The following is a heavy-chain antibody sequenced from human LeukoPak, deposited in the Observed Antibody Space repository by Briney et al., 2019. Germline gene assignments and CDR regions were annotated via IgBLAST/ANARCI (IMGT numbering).Heavy chain of an antibody. CDR3: ARDINKAWFDP. Sequence: ASVKVSCKASGGTFSSYALSWVRQAPGQGLEWMGGIIPIFGTANYAQKFQGRVTITTDESTSTAYMELSSLRSEDTAVYHCARDINKAWFDPWGQGTLVTVSS. D-gene: IGHD2/OR15-2a*01. CDR1: GGTFSSYA. J-gene: IGHJ5*02. V-gene: IGHV1-69*05. CDR2: IIPIFGTA.